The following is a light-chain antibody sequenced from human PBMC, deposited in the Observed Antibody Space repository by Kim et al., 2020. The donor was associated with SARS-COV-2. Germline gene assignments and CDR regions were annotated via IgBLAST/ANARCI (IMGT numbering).Light chain of an antibody. J-gene: IGLJ1*01. CDR2: VGTGGIVR. Sequence: STLTSGESNYTVDWYQQRPGKGPRFVMRVGTGGIVRSKGDSIPDRFSVLGSGLNRYLTSKNIQEEDESDYHCGADHGSGSNFVYVFGTGTKVTVL. CDR3: GADHGSGSNFVYV. CDR1: SGESNYT. V-gene: IGLV9-49*01.